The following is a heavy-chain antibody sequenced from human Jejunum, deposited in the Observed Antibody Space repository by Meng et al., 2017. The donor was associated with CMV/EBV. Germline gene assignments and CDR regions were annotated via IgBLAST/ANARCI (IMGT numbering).Heavy chain of an antibody. CDR1: GGTFSSYA. CDR2: IIPFLGST. V-gene: IGHV1-69*05. Sequence: KASGGTFSSYAISWVRQAHGQGLEWMGGIIPFLGSTIYAQKFQGRVTITTDESTSTAYMELSSLRSEDTAVYYCARAYSTSSPHFDFWGQGTLVTVSS. CDR3: ARAYSTSSPHFDF. J-gene: IGHJ4*02. D-gene: IGHD6-6*01.